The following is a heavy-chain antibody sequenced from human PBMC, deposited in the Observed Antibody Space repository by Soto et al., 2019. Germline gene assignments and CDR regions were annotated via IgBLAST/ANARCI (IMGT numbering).Heavy chain of an antibody. CDR1: GFTFRSYV. CDR2: ITGSGSNT. D-gene: IGHD3-10*01. J-gene: IGHJ4*02. Sequence: EVQLLESGGGLVQPGGSLRLSCAASGFTFRSYVMSWVRQAPGKGLEWLSTITGSGSNTYYADSVRGRFAISRDNSKDTLYLQMDRLGAEDTAVYYCGKMAWLGDLPGHDFWGQGTLVTVSS. V-gene: IGHV3-23*01. CDR3: GKMAWLGDLPGHDF.